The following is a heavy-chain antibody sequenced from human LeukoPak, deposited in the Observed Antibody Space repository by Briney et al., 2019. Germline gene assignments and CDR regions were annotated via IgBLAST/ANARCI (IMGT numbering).Heavy chain of an antibody. J-gene: IGHJ4*02. CDR1: GYTFTSYG. Sequence: ASVTVSCKASGYTFTSYGISWVRQAPGQGLEWMGWISAYNGNTNYAQKLQGRVTMTTDTSTSTAYMELRSLRSDDTAVYYCAREGTYDSSGYYYDYWGQGTLVTVSS. V-gene: IGHV1-18*01. D-gene: IGHD3-22*01. CDR2: ISAYNGNT. CDR3: AREGTYDSSGYYYDY.